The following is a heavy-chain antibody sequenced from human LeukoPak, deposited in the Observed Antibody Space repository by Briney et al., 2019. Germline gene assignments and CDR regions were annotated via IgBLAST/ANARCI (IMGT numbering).Heavy chain of an antibody. CDR1: GLTFSSHW. CDR3: AKGYCSGGSCYYYFDY. CDR2: INGDGRYI. J-gene: IGHJ4*02. Sequence: GGSLRLSCAASGLTFSSHWMHWVRQAPGKGLEWVSSINGDGRYIYYADSMKGRFTISRDNAKNSLYLQMNSLRAEDTAVYYCAKGYCSGGSCYYYFDYWGQGTLVTVSS. V-gene: IGHV3-21*04. D-gene: IGHD2-15*01.